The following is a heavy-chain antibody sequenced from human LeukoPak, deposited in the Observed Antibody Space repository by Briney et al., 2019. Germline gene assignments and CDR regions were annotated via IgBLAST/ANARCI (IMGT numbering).Heavy chain of an antibody. Sequence: ASVKVSCKASGYTFTSYGISWVRQAPGQGLEWMGWISAYNGNTNYAQKLQGRVTMTTDTSTSTAYMELRSLRSDDTAVYYCARAARLVVVAASQPYYFDYWGQGTLVTVSS. D-gene: IGHD2-15*01. V-gene: IGHV1-18*01. CDR2: ISAYNGNT. CDR1: GYTFTSYG. CDR3: ARAARLVVVAASQPYYFDY. J-gene: IGHJ4*02.